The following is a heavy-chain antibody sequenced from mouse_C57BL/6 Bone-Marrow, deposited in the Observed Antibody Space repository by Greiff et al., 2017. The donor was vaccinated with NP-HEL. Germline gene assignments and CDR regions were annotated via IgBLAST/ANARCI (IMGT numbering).Heavy chain of an antibody. Sequence: QVQLQQSGAELVRPGASVTLSCKASGYTFTDYEMHWVKQTPVHGLEWIGAIDPETGGTAYNQKFKGKAILTADKSSSTAYMELRSLTSEDSAVYYCTRGDYGSDLDYWGQGTTLTVSS. V-gene: IGHV1-15*01. J-gene: IGHJ2*01. CDR3: TRGDYGSDLDY. CDR2: IDPETGGT. D-gene: IGHD1-1*01. CDR1: GYTFTDYE.